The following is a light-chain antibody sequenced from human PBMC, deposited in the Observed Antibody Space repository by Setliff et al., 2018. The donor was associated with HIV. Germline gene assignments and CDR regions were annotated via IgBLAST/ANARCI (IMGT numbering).Light chain of an antibody. CDR3: SSYAITNTLP. CDR1: SSDVGGYNY. V-gene: IGLV2-14*01. Sequence: QSALTQPASVSGSPGQSITISCTGTSSDVGGYNYVSWYQQHPGKAPKLIIYEVRNRPSGVSNRSSGSKSGNTASLTISGLQAEDEGDYYCSSYAITNTLPFGTGTKV. CDR2: EVR. J-gene: IGLJ1*01.